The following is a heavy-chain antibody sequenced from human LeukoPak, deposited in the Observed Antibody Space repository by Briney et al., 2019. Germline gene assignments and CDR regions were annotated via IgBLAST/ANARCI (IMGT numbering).Heavy chain of an antibody. CDR2: INHSGNT. CDR3: ARSPVAALLYFDQ. Sequence: SETLSLTRAVYGGSFSGYYWSWIRQPPGKGLEWIGEINHSGNTNYNPSLKSRVTISVDTSKNQLSLKLSSVTAADTAVYYCARSPVAALLYFDQWGQGTLVTVSS. D-gene: IGHD6-13*01. CDR1: GGSFSGYY. V-gene: IGHV4-34*01. J-gene: IGHJ4*02.